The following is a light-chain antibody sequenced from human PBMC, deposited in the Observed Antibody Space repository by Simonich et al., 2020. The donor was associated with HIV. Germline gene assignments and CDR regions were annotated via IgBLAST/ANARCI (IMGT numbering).Light chain of an antibody. V-gene: IGKV3-15*01. CDR1: QSVSNK. J-gene: IGKJ2*01. CDR3: QQYNNWPLL. CDR2: GAS. Sequence: EIVMTQYPATLSVSPGERATLSCRARQSVSNKLAWYQQKLGQAPRLLIYGASTRATGTPARFSGSGSGTEFTLTITSMQSEDFAVYYCQQYNNWPLLFGQGTKLEIK.